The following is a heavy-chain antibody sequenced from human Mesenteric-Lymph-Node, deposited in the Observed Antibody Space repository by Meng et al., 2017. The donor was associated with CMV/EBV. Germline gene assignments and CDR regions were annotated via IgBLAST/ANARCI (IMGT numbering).Heavy chain of an antibody. J-gene: IGHJ4*02. CDR3: ARHQRWLKSEGGFNY. CDR1: GGSFSGYD. D-gene: IGHD4-23*01. Sequence: QVHLQQWGAGLLKPAETLSLTCAVYGGSFSGYDWSWIRQPPGKGLEWIGEINHSGSTNYNPSLKSRVTISVDTSKNQFSLKLSSVTAADTAVYYCARHQRWLKSEGGFNYWGQGTLVTVSS. CDR2: INHSGST. V-gene: IGHV4-34*01.